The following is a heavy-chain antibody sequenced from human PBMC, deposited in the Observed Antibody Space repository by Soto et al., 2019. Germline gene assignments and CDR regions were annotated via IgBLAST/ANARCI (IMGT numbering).Heavy chain of an antibody. J-gene: IGHJ4*02. CDR3: ARDGAPGKWLDREFDY. CDR1: GYTFTSYG. V-gene: IGHV1-18*01. Sequence: GSSVKVSCKASGYTFTSYGISWVRQAPGQGLEWMGWISAYNGNTNYAQKLQGRVTMTTDTSTSTAYMELRSLRSDDTAVYYCARDGAPGKWLDREFDYWGQGTLVTVSS. CDR2: ISAYNGNT. D-gene: IGHD3-22*01.